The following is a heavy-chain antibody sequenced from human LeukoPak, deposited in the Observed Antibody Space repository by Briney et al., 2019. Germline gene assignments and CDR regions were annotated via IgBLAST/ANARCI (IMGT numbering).Heavy chain of an antibody. CDR2: IYYSGNI. D-gene: IGHD2-2*01. Sequence: SETLSLPCTVSSGSSSSGDSYWRWIRQPPGKGLVWFGFIYYSGNIYYNPSLRSRVTTSVDTSKNQFSLILTSVTAADTAVYYSARTTYFCSSTICYPNWFYPGNQGSLVTVPS. CDR1: SGSSSSGDSY. J-gene: IGHJ5*02. V-gene: IGHV4-30-4*01. CDR3: ARTTYFCSSTICYPNWFYP.